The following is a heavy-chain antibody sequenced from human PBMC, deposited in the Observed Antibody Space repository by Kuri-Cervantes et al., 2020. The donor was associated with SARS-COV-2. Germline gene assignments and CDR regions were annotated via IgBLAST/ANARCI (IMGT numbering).Heavy chain of an antibody. D-gene: IGHD3-10*01. Sequence: GGSLRLSCAASGFTFSNYAMSWVRQAPGKGLEWVSAISGSGGSTYYADSVKGRFTISRDNSKNTLYLQMNSLRAEDTAVYYYAKVARGYYGSGSYEGGMDVWGQGTTVTVSS. CDR2: ISGSGGST. V-gene: IGHV3-23*01. J-gene: IGHJ6*02. CDR3: AKVARGYYGSGSYEGGMDV. CDR1: GFTFSNYA.